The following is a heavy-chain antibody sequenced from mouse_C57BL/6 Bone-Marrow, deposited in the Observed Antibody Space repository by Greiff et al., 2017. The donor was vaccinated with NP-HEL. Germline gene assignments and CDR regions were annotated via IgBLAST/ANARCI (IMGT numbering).Heavy chain of an antibody. CDR2: ISSGGDYI. D-gene: IGHD2-3*01. Sequence: EVKLQESGEGLVKPGGSLKLSCAASGFTFSSYAMSWVRQTPEKRLEWVAYISSGGDYIYYADTVKGRFTISRDNARNTLYLQMSSLKSEDTAMYYCTRDRDDGYSSWFAYWGQGTLVTVSA. J-gene: IGHJ3*01. CDR1: GFTFSSYA. CDR3: TRDRDDGYSSWFAY. V-gene: IGHV5-9-1*02.